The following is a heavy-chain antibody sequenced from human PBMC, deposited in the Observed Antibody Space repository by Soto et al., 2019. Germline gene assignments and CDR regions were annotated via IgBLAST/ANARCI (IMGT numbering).Heavy chain of an antibody. CDR2: ISGSGGDT. V-gene: IGHV3-23*01. D-gene: IGHD3-16*01. Sequence: GGSLRLSCAASGFTFSSYAITWVRQAPGKGLEWVSTISGSGGDTYYADSVKGRFTISRDNFKNTLFLQVNSLRAEDAAMYYCAKVDHSYAPIDYWGQGTRVTVYS. CDR1: GFTFSSYA. J-gene: IGHJ4*02. CDR3: AKVDHSYAPIDY.